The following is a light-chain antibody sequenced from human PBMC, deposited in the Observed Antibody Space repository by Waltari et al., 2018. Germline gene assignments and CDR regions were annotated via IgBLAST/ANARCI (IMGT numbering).Light chain of an antibody. CDR2: EDD. V-gene: IGLV1-51*01. Sequence: QSVLTQPPSVSAASGQKVTISCSGSSPNIGKNYVSWYQQFPGTAPKLLIYEDDKRPSGSSGRFSGSKAGASATLDIHGLQTGDEADDYCGTWDSSMSVGVLGGGTKVTVL. CDR3: GTWDSSMSVGV. J-gene: IGLJ2*01. CDR1: SPNIGKNY.